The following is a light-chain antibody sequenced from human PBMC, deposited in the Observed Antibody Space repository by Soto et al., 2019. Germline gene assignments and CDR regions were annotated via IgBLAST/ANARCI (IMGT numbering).Light chain of an antibody. CDR1: SGYSNYK. V-gene: IGLV9-49*01. CDR2: VGTGGIVG. J-gene: IGLJ1*01. CDR3: GADHGSGSNFVYV. Sequence: VLTQPPSASASLVASVTLTCTLSSGYSNYKVDWYQQRPGKGPRFVMRVGTGGIVGSKGDGIPDRFSVLGSGLNRYLTIKNIQEEDESDYHCGADHGSGSNFVYVVGTGTMVTVL.